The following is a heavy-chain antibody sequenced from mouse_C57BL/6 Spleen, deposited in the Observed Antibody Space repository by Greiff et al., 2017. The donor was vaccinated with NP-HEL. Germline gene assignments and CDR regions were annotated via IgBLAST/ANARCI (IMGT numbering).Heavy chain of an antibody. CDR3: SPYYSNPWFAY. J-gene: IGHJ3*01. Sequence: EVQLQQSGPVLVKPGASVKMSCKASGYTFTDYYMNWVKQSHGKSLEWIGVINPYNGGTSYNQKFKGKATLTVDKSSSTAYMELNSLTSEDSAVYYCSPYYSNPWFAYWGQGTLVTVSA. CDR1: GYTFTDYY. D-gene: IGHD2-5*01. V-gene: IGHV1-19*01. CDR2: INPYNGGT.